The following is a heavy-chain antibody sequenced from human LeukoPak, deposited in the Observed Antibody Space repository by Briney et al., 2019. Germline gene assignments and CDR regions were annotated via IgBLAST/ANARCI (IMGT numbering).Heavy chain of an antibody. CDR2: ISGSGGST. V-gene: IGHV3-23*01. D-gene: IGHD5-12*01. Sequence: GGSLRLSCAASGFTFSSYAMSWVRQAPGRGLEWVSAISGSGGSTYYADSVKGRFTISRDNSKNTLYLQMNSLRAEDTAVYYCAKDHATIPGGFYFDYWGQGTLVTVSS. J-gene: IGHJ4*02. CDR3: AKDHATIPGGFYFDY. CDR1: GFTFSSYA.